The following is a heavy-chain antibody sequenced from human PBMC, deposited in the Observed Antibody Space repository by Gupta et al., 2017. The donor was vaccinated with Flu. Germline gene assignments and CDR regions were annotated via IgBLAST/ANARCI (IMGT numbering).Heavy chain of an antibody. CDR1: GFIFSGQD. Sequence: EVQLVESGGGSAQPGASLRLSCVASGFIFSGQDMSWVRQAPGRGLEWISFISSRGDIYYGDTVRGRFTISRDNTKNSLYLQVSDLGDEDTALYYCARGHWDKWGQGTQVTVSS. D-gene: IGHD1-26*01. CDR3: ARGHWDK. CDR2: ISSRGDI. V-gene: IGHV3-48*03. J-gene: IGHJ4*02.